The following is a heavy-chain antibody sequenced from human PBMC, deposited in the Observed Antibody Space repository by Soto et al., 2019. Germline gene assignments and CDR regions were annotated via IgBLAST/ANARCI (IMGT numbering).Heavy chain of an antibody. Sequence: QVQLVQSGAEVKKPGASVKVSCKASGYTFTSYDINWVRQATGQGLEWMGWMNPNSGNTGYAQKFQGRVTMTRNTSISTAYMELSSLRSEDTAVYYCARGINYYDSGGGAFDIWGQGTMVTVSS. J-gene: IGHJ3*02. CDR1: GYTFTSYD. D-gene: IGHD3-10*01. V-gene: IGHV1-8*01. CDR2: MNPNSGNT. CDR3: ARGINYYDSGGGAFDI.